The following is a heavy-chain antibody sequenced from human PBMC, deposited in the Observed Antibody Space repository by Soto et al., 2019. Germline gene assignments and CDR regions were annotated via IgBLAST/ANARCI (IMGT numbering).Heavy chain of an antibody. Sequence: VSCKASGYAFTSFGISWVRQAPGQGLEWMGWISAYNGHTNFAQKLQGRVTMTTDTSTSTAYMELRSLRSDDTAVYYCARVFTDYRDYTYYFDYWGPGTLVTVSS. CDR1: GYAFTSFG. D-gene: IGHD4-17*01. V-gene: IGHV1-18*04. J-gene: IGHJ4*02. CDR2: ISAYNGHT. CDR3: ARVFTDYRDYTYYFDY.